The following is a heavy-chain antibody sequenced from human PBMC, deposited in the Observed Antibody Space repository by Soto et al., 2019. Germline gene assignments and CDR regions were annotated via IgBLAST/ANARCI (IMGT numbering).Heavy chain of an antibody. CDR2: IYYSGST. Sequence: SETLSLTCTVSGGSISSYYWSWIRQPPWKGLEWIGYIYYSGSTNYNPSLKSRVTISVDTSKNQFSLKLSSVTAADTAVYYCASSPPQQLPYYFDYWGQGTLVTVSS. CDR3: ASSPPQQLPYYFDY. D-gene: IGHD6-13*01. CDR1: GGSISSYY. V-gene: IGHV4-59*08. J-gene: IGHJ4*02.